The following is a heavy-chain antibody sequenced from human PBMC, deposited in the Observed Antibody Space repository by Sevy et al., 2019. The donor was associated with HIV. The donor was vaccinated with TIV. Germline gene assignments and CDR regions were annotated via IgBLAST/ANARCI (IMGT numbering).Heavy chain of an antibody. CDR2: ISASGGNT. D-gene: IGHD3-22*01. CDR1: GFSFSSHA. V-gene: IGHV3-23*01. CDR3: AQCDYDTSGYYPKIGY. J-gene: IGHJ4*02. Sequence: GGSLRLSCAASGFSFSSHAMSWVRQAPGKGLEWVSGISASGGNTYYADAVKGRFTISRDNSKNMVYLQMNSLRAEDTAMYFCAQCDYDTSGYYPKIGYWGQGTLVTVSS.